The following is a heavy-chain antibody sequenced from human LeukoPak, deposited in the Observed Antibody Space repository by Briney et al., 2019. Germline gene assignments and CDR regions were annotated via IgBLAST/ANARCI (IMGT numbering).Heavy chain of an antibody. D-gene: IGHD5-18*01. CDR1: GYTFTDYY. J-gene: IGHJ4*02. CDR2: INPNSGGT. CDR3: ATRRGYSYGLDY. Sequence: GASVRVSCKASGYTFTDYYMHWVRQAAGQGLEWMGWINPNSGGTKYAQKFQGRVTMTEDTSTDTAYMELSSLRSEDTAVYYCATRRGYSYGLDYWGQGTLVTVSS. V-gene: IGHV1-2*02.